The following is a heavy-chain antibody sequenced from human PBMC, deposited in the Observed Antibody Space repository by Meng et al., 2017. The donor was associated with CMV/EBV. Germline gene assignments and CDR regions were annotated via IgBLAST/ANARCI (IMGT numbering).Heavy chain of an antibody. CDR3: ARVGRFLEWLDPEYYFDY. CDR2: ISSSGSTI. D-gene: IGHD3-3*01. CDR1: GFTFSSYS. V-gene: IGHV3-48*04. Sequence: GGSLRLSCATSGFTFSSYSMNWVRQAPGKGLEWVSYISSSGSTIYYADSVKGRFTISRDNAKNSLYLQMNSLRAEDTAVYYCARVGRFLEWLDPEYYFDYWGQGTLVTVSS. J-gene: IGHJ4*02.